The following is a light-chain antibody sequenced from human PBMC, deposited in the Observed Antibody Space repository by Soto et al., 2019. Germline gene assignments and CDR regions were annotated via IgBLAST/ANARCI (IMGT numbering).Light chain of an antibody. CDR1: QTITNY. CDR2: DIS. V-gene: IGKV3-11*01. CDR3: PQRNTWPGT. Sequence: VLTQSPATLSLSPGDRATLSCRASQTITNYLACYQHKPGQAPRLLIYDISNRATGIPARFSGGGSGTDFTLTISGLAPEDVAVYYCPQRNTWPGTFSQGTKVEI. J-gene: IGKJ1*01.